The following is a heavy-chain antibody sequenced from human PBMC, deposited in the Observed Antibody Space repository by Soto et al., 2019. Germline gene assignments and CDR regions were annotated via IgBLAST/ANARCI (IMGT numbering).Heavy chain of an antibody. CDR3: ARDQTGITTTGGGRIDY. V-gene: IGHV3-30-3*01. Sequence: QVQLVESGGGAVQPGRSLRLSCAASGFTFSSHAMHWVRQAPGKGLECVAIISYDGSNKYYGDSVRGRLTISRDNSKNTIYLQMNSLRAEGTAVYYCARDQTGITTTGGGRIDYWGQGTLVTVSS. J-gene: IGHJ4*02. CDR2: ISYDGSNK. D-gene: IGHD6-13*01. CDR1: GFTFSSHA.